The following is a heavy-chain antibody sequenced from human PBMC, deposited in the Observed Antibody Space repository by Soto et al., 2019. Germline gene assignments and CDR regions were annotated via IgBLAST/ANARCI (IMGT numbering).Heavy chain of an antibody. J-gene: IGHJ1*01. V-gene: IGHV3-23*01. Sequence: EVQLLQSGGGLVQPGGSLRLSCAASGFSFGNYVMNWVGQAPGKGLEWVSGISDSGGSSSSADSVKGRFTVSRDNSKNTLYLQMDSLTGDDTAVYYCTKGGDSWSGYAQHWGQGALVTVAS. CDR1: GFSFGNYV. CDR2: ISDSGGSS. CDR3: TKGGDSWSGYAQH. D-gene: IGHD3-3*01.